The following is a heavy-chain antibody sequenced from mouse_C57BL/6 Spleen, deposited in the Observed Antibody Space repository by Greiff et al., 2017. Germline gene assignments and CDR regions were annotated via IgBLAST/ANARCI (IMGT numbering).Heavy chain of an antibody. Sequence: QVQLQQSGPELVKPGASVKISCKASGYAFSSSWMNWVKQRPGKGLEWIGRIYPGDGDTNYNGKFKGKATLTADKSSSTAYMQLRSLTSEDSAVXFCAIYYYGSSPHFADWGKGTLVTVSA. V-gene: IGHV1-82*01. D-gene: IGHD1-1*01. CDR2: IYPGDGDT. CDR1: GYAFSSSW. CDR3: AIYYYGSSPHFAD. J-gene: IGHJ3*01.